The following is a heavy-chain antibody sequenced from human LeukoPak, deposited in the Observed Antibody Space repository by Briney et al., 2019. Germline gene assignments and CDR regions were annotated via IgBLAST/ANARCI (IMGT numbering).Heavy chain of an antibody. CDR1: GGSISGYF. J-gene: IGHJ5*02. V-gene: IGHV4-4*07. CDR2: IYTSGST. D-gene: IGHD2-15*01. CDR3: ARVMVVATTLAWLDP. Sequence: SETLSLTCTVSGGSISGYFWNWIQQPAGKGLEWIGRIYTSGSTTYNPSLKSRVTMLVDTAKNQLSLKLSSVTAADTAVYYCARVMVVATTLAWLDPWGQGTLVTVSS.